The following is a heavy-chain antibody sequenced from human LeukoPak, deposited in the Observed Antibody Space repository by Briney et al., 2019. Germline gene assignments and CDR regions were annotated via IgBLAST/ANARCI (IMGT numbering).Heavy chain of an antibody. V-gene: IGHV3-7*01. J-gene: IGHJ4*02. Sequence: GGSLRLSSAASGFTFTNSWMAWVRQAPGKGLEWVANIKQDGSTKHYADSLKGRFTISRDNPKNSLYLQMNSLRADDTAVYYCARDTDASLDYWGQGCLVTVAS. CDR1: GFTFTNSW. CDR3: ARDTDASLDY. CDR2: IKQDGSTK. D-gene: IGHD2-8*02.